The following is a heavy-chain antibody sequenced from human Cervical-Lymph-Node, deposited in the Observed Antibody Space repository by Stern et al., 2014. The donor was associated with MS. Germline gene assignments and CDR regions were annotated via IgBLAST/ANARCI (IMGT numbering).Heavy chain of an antibody. CDR3: AKGGGLDHWGYYGMDV. Sequence: VQLVESGGGVVQPGRSLRLSCAASGFTFSSCAMHWVRQAPGKGLEWVAVISYDGSNKYYPDSVKGRFTISRDNSKNTLYLQMNSLRAEDTAVYYCAKGGGLDHWGYYGMDVWGQGTTVTDSS. CDR2: ISYDGSNK. CDR1: GFTFSSCA. J-gene: IGHJ6*02. V-gene: IGHV3-30*18. D-gene: IGHD2-15*01.